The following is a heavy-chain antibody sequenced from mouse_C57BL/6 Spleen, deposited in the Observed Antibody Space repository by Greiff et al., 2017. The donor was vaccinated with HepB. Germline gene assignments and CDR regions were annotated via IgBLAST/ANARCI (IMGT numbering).Heavy chain of an antibody. D-gene: IGHD2-4*01. CDR2: ISDGGSYT. CDR1: GFTFSSYA. J-gene: IGHJ3*01. V-gene: IGHV5-4*01. Sequence: EVQGVESGGGLVKPGGSLKLSCAASGFTFSSYAMSWVRQTPEKRLEWVATISDGGSYTYYPDNVKGRFTISRDNAKNNLYLQMSHLKSEDTAMYYCASDAPYDYDRGTWFAYWGQGTLVTVSA. CDR3: ASDAPYDYDRGTWFAY.